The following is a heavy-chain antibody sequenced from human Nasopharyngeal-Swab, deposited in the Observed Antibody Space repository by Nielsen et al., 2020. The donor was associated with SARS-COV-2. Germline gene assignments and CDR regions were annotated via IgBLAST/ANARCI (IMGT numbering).Heavy chain of an antibody. CDR1: GYTFVTYG. Sequence: ASVNVSCKASGYTFVTYGISWVRQAPGEGVEWMGWISADNGNTKYGQKFQGRVTMTTDTSTSTAYMELRNLRSDDTAVYYCARAGWGLATVGTLDYWGQGTLVTVSS. V-gene: IGHV1-18*01. J-gene: IGHJ4*02. CDR2: ISADNGNT. D-gene: IGHD6-13*01. CDR3: ARAGWGLATVGTLDY.